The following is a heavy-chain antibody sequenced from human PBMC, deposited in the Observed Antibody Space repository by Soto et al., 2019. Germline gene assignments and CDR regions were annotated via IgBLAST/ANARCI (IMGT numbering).Heavy chain of an antibody. J-gene: IGHJ5*02. CDR3: AREIVTAGGNNYFDP. CDR2: VYHTGDT. D-gene: IGHD2-21*02. CDR1: GGTVASSHW. Sequence: TLSLTCGVSGGTVASSHWWSWVRQSPGRGLEWIGNVYHTGDTNFNPSLQSRVTFSVDKSNNQFSLRLTSVTAADTAVYFCAREIVTAGGNNYFDPWGPGTLVTVSS. V-gene: IGHV4-4*01.